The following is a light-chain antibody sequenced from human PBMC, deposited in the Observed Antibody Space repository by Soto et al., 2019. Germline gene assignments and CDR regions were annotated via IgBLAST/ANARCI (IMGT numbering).Light chain of an antibody. Sequence: DIPMTQSPSSVSASVGDRVIITCRASQTISTYVNWYRQTPGKAPNLLIYGASNLESGVPSRFSGSGSGTEFTLTISSLQRDDFATYFCQQSSVTPLTFGGGTRVEIK. V-gene: IGKV1-39*01. CDR2: GAS. CDR3: QQSSVTPLT. CDR1: QTISTY. J-gene: IGKJ4*01.